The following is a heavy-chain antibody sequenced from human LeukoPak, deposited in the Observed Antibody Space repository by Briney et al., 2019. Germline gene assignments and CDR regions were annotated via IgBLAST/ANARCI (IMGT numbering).Heavy chain of an antibody. D-gene: IGHD6-13*01. J-gene: IGHJ4*02. CDR2: IYYSGST. V-gene: IGHV4-39*07. Sequence: SETLSLTCTVSGGSISSSSYYWGWIRQPPGKGLEWIGSIYYSGSTYYNPSLKSRVTISVDTSKNQFSLKLSSVTAADTVVYYCARGYSSSWYYFDYWGQGTLVTVSS. CDR3: ARGYSSSWYYFDY. CDR1: GGSISSSSYY.